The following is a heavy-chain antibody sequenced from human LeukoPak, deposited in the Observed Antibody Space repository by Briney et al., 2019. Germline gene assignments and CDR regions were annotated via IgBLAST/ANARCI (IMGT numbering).Heavy chain of an antibody. CDR2: ISYDGSNK. CDR3: ARNRVGATRGAFDI. Sequence: PGGSLRLSCAASGFTFSSYAMHWVRQAPGKGLEWVAVISYDGSNKYYADSVKGRFTISRDNSKNTLYLQMNSLRAEDTAVYYCARNRVGATRGAFDIWGQGTMVTVSS. D-gene: IGHD1-26*01. J-gene: IGHJ3*02. CDR1: GFTFSSYA. V-gene: IGHV3-30*04.